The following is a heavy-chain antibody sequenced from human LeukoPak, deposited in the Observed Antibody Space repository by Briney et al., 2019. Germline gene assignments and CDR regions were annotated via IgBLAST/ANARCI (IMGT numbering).Heavy chain of an antibody. V-gene: IGHV3-23*01. CDR3: ATFDRRDGYNHMDV. D-gene: IGHD5-24*01. J-gene: IGHJ6*03. CDR1: GFTFSSYG. CDR2: ISGSGGST. Sequence: GGTLRLSCAASGFTFSSYGMSWVRQAPGKGLEWVSAISGSGGSTYYADSVKGRFTISRDNSKNTLYLQMNGLRAEDTAVYYCATFDRRDGYNHMDVWAKGPRSPSP.